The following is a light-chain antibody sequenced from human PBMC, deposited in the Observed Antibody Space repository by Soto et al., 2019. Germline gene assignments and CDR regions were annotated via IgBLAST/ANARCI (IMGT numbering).Light chain of an antibody. CDR2: VAS. CDR1: PSVSSSY. CDR3: QQYCSSPLS. J-gene: IGKJ4*01. Sequence: IGLTQSPGTLSSSPGVIATLYCRSSPSVSSSYLAWYQQKPGMAPRLLIYVASSRATGIPDRFSGSGSVTDFTLTISRLEAEDFAVYYCQQYCSSPLSFGGGTKVEIK. V-gene: IGKV3-20*01.